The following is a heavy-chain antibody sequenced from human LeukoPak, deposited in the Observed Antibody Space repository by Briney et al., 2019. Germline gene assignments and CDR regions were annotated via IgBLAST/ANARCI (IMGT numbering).Heavy chain of an antibody. CDR1: GGSIRSYY. V-gene: IGHV4-59*01. D-gene: IGHD4-23*01. J-gene: IGHJ2*01. Sequence: SETLSLTRTVSGGSIRSYYCSWIPQPPGPGLEWTRYIYFSESTNSNPSLKSPVTISVDTSKNQFSLKLSSVPAADTAVYYCARGRKWATTVVTYWYFDLWGRGTLVTVSS. CDR2: IYFSEST. CDR3: ARGRKWATTVVTYWYFDL.